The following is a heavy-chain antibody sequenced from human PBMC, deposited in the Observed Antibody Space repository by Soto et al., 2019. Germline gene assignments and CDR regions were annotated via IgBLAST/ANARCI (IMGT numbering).Heavy chain of an antibody. Sequence: ASVKVSCKASGYTFTSYAMHWVRQAPGQRLEWMGWINAGNGNTKYAQKFQGRVTMTKDTSTSTAYMELSSLRSEDTAVYYCATFGGSVLLDYWGQGTLVTVSS. J-gene: IGHJ4*02. CDR3: ATFGGSVLLDY. V-gene: IGHV1-3*01. D-gene: IGHD2-15*01. CDR1: GYTFTSYA. CDR2: INAGNGNT.